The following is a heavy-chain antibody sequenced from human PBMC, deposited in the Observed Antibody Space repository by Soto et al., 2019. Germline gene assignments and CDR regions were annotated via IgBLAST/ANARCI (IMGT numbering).Heavy chain of an antibody. CDR3: ARDDYSGLTGGYYYYGMDV. J-gene: IGHJ6*02. V-gene: IGHV1-18*01. D-gene: IGHD2-15*01. CDR1: GYTFTSYG. Sequence: QVQLVQSGAEVKKPGASVKVSCKASGYTFTSYGISWVRQAPGQGLEWMGWISAYNGNTNYAQKLQGRVTMTTDTSTSTAYMERRSLRSDDTAVYYCARDDYSGLTGGYYYYGMDVWGQGTTVTVSS. CDR2: ISAYNGNT.